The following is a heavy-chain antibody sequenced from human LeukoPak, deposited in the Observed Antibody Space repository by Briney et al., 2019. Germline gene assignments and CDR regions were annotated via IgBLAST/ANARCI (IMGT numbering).Heavy chain of an antibody. D-gene: IGHD2-15*01. V-gene: IGHV4-59*01. Sequence: SETLSLTCTVSGGSLSSYYWSWIRQPPGKGLEWIGYIYYSGSTNYNPSLKSRVTISVDTSKNQFSLKLSSVTAADTAVYYCAKGPDIVGRDWFDPWGQGTLVTVSS. CDR1: GGSLSSYY. CDR3: AKGPDIVGRDWFDP. CDR2: IYYSGST. J-gene: IGHJ5*02.